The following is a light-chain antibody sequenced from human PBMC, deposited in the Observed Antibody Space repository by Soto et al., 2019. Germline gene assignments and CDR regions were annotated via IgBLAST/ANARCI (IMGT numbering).Light chain of an antibody. Sequence: ETVLTQSTGTLSLSPGERATLSCRASQSVSSNYLAWYQQKPGQAPRLLMYGASTRATGIPDRFSGSGSGTDFTLTISRLEREDFGLYYCQQFGRSPPSWQFGKGTEVEIK. CDR2: GAS. V-gene: IGKV3-20*01. J-gene: IGKJ1*01. CDR3: QQFGRSPPSWQ. CDR1: QSVSSNY.